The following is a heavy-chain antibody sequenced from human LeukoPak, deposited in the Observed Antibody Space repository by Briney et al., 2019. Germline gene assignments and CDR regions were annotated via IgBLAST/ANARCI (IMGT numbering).Heavy chain of an antibody. D-gene: IGHD6-19*01. CDR1: GFTFSSYA. Sequence: GGSLRLSCSASGFTFSSYAMHWVRQAPGKGLEYVSAISSNGGSTYYADSVKGRFTISRDNSKNTLFLQLSSLRTEDTAVYYCVKGEEVAGTDYWGQGTLVTVSS. V-gene: IGHV3-64D*06. CDR2: ISSNGGST. J-gene: IGHJ4*02. CDR3: VKGEEVAGTDY.